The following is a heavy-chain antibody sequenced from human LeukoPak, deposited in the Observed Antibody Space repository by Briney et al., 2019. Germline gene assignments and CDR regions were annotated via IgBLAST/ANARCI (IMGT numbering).Heavy chain of an antibody. CDR3: ARGSRNYYDSSGYYYY. D-gene: IGHD3-22*01. V-gene: IGHV3-64*01. Sequence: GGSLRLPCAASGFTFSSYAMHWLRQAPGQGLEYVSAISSNGGSTYYANSVKGRFTIYRDNSTNTLYLQMGSLRAQDMAVYYCARGSRNYYDSSGYYYYWGQGTLVTVSS. CDR1: GFTFSSYA. J-gene: IGHJ4*02. CDR2: ISSNGGST.